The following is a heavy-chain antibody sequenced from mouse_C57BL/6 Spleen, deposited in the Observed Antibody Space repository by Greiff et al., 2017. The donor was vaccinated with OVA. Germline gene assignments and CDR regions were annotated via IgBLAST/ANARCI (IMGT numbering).Heavy chain of an antibody. CDR3: ARGIYKGPMDY. D-gene: IGHD2-1*01. Sequence: EVQLQQSGPELVKPGASVKISCKASGYTFTDYYMNWVKQSHGKSLEWIGDINPNNGGTSYNQKFKGKATLTVDKSSSTAYMELRSLTSEDSAVYYCARGIYKGPMDYWGQGTSVTVSS. V-gene: IGHV1-26*01. CDR1: GYTFTDYY. J-gene: IGHJ4*01. CDR2: INPNNGGT.